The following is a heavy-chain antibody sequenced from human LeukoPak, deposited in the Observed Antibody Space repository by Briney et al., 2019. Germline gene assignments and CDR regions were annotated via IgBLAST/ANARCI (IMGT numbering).Heavy chain of an antibody. J-gene: IGHJ4*02. CDR2: IYTNGST. V-gene: IGHV4-4*07. Sequence: SETLSLTCTVSGGSISSYYWTWIRQPAEKGLEWIGRIYTNGSTNYNPSLKSRVTMSVDTSKNQFSLKLTSVTAADTATYYCARETSLAGFASGLGFNYWGQGILVTVSS. CDR3: ARETSLAGFASGLGFNY. D-gene: IGHD6-19*01. CDR1: GGSISSYY.